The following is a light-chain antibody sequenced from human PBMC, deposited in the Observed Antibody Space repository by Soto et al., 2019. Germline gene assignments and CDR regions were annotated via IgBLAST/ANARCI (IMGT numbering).Light chain of an antibody. CDR1: QSVTSSY. Sequence: EIVLTQSPGTLSLSPGERATLSCRASQSVTSSYLAWYQQKPGQAPRLLIYGASSRATGIPDRFSGSGSGTDFTLTIDRLEPEDSAVYYCQQYGGSPLYTFGQGTKLEIK. CDR3: QQYGGSPLYT. V-gene: IGKV3-20*01. CDR2: GAS. J-gene: IGKJ2*01.